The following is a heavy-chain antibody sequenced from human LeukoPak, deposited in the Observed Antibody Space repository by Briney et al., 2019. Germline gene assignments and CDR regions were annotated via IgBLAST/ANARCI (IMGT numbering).Heavy chain of an antibody. V-gene: IGHV2-5*02. D-gene: IGHD2-21*01. CDR2: VYWDDDK. J-gene: IGHJ4*02. CDR1: AFSLATNGVG. CDR3: AHRPGNGIPAAH. Sequence: SGPTQLNHTQTLTLPFTFSAFSLATNGVGVSWIRQPPVKALEGLAPVYWDDDKRYSPSLKSRLTITKDTSQNQVLLTMTNMDPVDTATYYCAHRPGNGIPAAHWEQATLVSVSS.